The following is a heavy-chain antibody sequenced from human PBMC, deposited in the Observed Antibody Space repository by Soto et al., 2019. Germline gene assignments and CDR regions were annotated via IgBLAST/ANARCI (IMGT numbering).Heavy chain of an antibody. CDR1: GFTFSSYS. D-gene: IGHD3-10*02. J-gene: IGHJ4*02. V-gene: IGHV3-21*01. CDR3: ARDVRRSPYYFDY. Sequence: PGGSLRLSCAASGFTFSSYSMNWVRQAPGKGLEWVSSISSSSSYIYYADSVKGRFTISRDNAKNSLYLQMNSLRAEDTAVYYCARDVRRSPYYFDYWGQGTLVTVSS. CDR2: ISSSSSYI.